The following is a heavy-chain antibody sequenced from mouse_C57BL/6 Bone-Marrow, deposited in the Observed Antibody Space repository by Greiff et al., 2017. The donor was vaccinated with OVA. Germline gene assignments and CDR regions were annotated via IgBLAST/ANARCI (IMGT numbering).Heavy chain of an antibody. D-gene: IGHD1-1*01. V-gene: IGHV7-3*01. CDR1: GFTFTDYY. CDR2: IRNKANGYTT. J-gene: IGHJ1*03. Sequence: DVKLVESGGGLVQPGGSLSLSCAASGFTFTDYYMSWVRQPPGKALEWLGFIRNKANGYTTEYSASVKGRFTISRDNSQSILYLQMNALRAEDSATYYCARYPYGSSYYWYFDVWGTGTTVTVSS. CDR3: ARYPYGSSYYWYFDV.